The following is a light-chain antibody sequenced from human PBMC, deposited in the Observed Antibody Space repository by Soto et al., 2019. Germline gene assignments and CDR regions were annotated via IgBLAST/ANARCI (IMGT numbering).Light chain of an antibody. J-gene: IGKJ5*01. CDR2: AAS. CDR3: QQYNNWLPIT. V-gene: IGKV3D-15*01. CDR1: QSVSSS. Sequence: IGMTQSPATLSVSPGERATLSCRASQSVSSSLAWYQQKPGQAPRLLIYAASTRATGIPARFSGSGSGTEFTLTISSLQSEDFAIYYCQQYNNWLPITFGQGTRLEIK.